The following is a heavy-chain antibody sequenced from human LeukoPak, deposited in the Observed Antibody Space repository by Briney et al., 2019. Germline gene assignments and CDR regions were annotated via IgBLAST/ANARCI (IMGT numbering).Heavy chain of an antibody. V-gene: IGHV3-7*01. D-gene: IGHD1-26*01. Sequence: GGSLRLSCAASGFTFSSYRMNWVRQAPGKGLEWVANIKQDGSEKYYVDSVKGRFIISRDNAKNSLFLQMNSLRAEDTAVYYCARATRTFDYWGQGTLVTVSS. CDR3: ARATRTFDY. CDR1: GFTFSSYR. J-gene: IGHJ4*02. CDR2: IKQDGSEK.